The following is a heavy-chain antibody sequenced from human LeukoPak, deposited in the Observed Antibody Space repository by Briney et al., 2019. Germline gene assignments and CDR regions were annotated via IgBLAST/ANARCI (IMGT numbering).Heavy chain of an antibody. Sequence: GASLKISCKGSGYSFTNYWIGWVRQMPGKGLEWMGIIYPGDSDTRYSPSFQGQVTISADKSIKTAYLQWSSLKASDTAIYYCARRFCSSTSCFMRDYWGQGTLVTVSS. CDR3: ARRFCSSTSCFMRDY. J-gene: IGHJ4*02. V-gene: IGHV5-51*01. CDR2: IYPGDSDT. D-gene: IGHD2-2*01. CDR1: GYSFTNYW.